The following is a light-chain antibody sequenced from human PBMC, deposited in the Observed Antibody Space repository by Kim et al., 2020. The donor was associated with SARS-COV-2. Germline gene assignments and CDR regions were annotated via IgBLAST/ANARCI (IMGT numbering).Light chain of an antibody. J-gene: IGLJ1*01. CDR3: SSYTGSSTV. CDR2: DVS. Sequence: PGQSITISCTGTSSDFGGHNSDSWYQQYPGKAPQLVIYDVSNRPSGISNRFSGSKSGNTASLTISLLQAEDEADYYCSSYTGSSTVFGTGTKVTVL. V-gene: IGLV2-14*03. CDR1: SSDFGGHNS.